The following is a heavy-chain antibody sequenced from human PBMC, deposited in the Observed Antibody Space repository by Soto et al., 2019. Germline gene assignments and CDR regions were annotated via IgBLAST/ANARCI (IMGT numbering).Heavy chain of an antibody. Sequence: QVQLVQSGAEVKKPGSSVKVSCKASGGTFSSYTISWVRQAPGQGLEWMGRIIPILGIANYAQKFQGRVTITADKSTSTAYRELSSLRSEDTAVYYCARAISGYDVYAFDIWGQGTMVTVSS. D-gene: IGHD5-12*01. CDR1: GGTFSSYT. J-gene: IGHJ3*02. V-gene: IGHV1-69*02. CDR2: IIPILGIA. CDR3: ARAISGYDVYAFDI.